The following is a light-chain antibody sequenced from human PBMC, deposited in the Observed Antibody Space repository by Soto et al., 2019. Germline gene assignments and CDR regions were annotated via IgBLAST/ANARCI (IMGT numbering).Light chain of an antibody. CDR1: QSVSSSF. V-gene: IGKV3-20*01. J-gene: IGKJ1*01. CDR3: HQYASSPWT. CDR2: DAS. Sequence: EIVLTQSPGTLSLSPGEGATLSCRASQSVSSSFLAWYQQRPGQAPRLLFYDASIRATGIPDRFSGSGSGTDFSLTISRLEPEDFAVYYCHQYASSPWTFGQGTKVDIK.